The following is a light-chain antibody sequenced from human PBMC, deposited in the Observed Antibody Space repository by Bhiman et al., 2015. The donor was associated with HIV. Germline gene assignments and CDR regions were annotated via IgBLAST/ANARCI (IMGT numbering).Light chain of an antibody. CDR2: GNN. J-gene: IGLJ3*02. Sequence: SYELTQDPAVSVALGQTVRITCQGDSLRTYYASWYQQKPGQAPVLVIYGNNRRPSGIPDRFSGSSSENXASLTFTGAQAEDEADYYCNSRDTSGNHWVFGGGTKLTVL. CDR3: NSRDTSGNHWV. CDR1: SLRTYY. V-gene: IGLV3-19*01.